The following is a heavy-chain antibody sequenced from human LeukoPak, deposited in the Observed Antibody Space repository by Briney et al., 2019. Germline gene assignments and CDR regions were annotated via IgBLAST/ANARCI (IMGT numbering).Heavy chain of an antibody. D-gene: IGHD5-24*01. J-gene: IGHJ4*02. Sequence: SVKVSCKASGGTFSSYAISWVRQAPGQGLEWMGGIIPIFGTANYAQKFQGRVTITADESTSTAYMELSSLRSEDTAVYYCARDRERWLQSIFDYWGQGTLVTVSS. CDR2: IIPIFGTA. CDR3: ARDRERWLQSIFDY. CDR1: GGTFSSYA. V-gene: IGHV1-69*01.